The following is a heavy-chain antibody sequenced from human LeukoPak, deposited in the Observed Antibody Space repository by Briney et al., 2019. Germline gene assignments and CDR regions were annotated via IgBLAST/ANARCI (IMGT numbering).Heavy chain of an antibody. CDR1: GYTFTSYY. D-gene: IGHD3-22*01. CDR2: INPSGGST. V-gene: IGHV1-46*01. J-gene: IGHJ4*02. Sequence: ASVKVSCKASGYTFTSYYMHWVRQAPGQGLEWMGIINPSGGSTGYAQKFQGRVTMTRDTSTSTVYMELSSLRSEDTAVYYCARTYYYDSSGYNFDYWGQGTLVTVSS. CDR3: ARTYYYDSSGYNFDY.